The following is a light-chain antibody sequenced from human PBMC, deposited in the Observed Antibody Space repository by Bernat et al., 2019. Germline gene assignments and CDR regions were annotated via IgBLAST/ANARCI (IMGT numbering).Light chain of an antibody. CDR2: GAS. CDR3: QQYCSSPEIT. Sequence: EIVLTQPPGTLSLSPGERATLSCRASQSVSSSYLAWYQQKSGQAPRLLIYGASSRATGIPDRFSGSGSGTDFTLTISRPEPEDFAVYYCQQYCSSPEITFSPGTKVDIK. V-gene: IGKV3-20*01. CDR1: QSVSSSY. J-gene: IGKJ3*01.